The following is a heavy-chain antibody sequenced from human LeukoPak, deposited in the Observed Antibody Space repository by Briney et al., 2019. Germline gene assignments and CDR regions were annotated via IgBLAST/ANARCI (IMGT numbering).Heavy chain of an antibody. CDR2: IYYKGTT. CDR1: GGSISSYY. V-gene: IGHV4-59*01. Sequence: SETLSLNCAVSGGSISSYYWNWIRQSPEKGLEWIGQIYYKGTTKYNISLRSRVTMSVDTSNDQFYLNLNSVTAADTAVYFCARQKRAWDHEDDAFEIWGQGTMVTVSS. CDR3: ARQKRAWDHEDDAFEI. J-gene: IGHJ3*02. D-gene: IGHD1-26*01.